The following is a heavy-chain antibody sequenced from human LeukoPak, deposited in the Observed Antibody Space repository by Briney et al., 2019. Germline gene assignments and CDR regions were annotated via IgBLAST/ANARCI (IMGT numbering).Heavy chain of an antibody. J-gene: IGHJ5*02. CDR3: ARVRGGYDFWSGSNWFDP. Sequence: ASVKLSCKASGDTFTSYDINWTRQATGHVLYMKFMLKPYSATTGYAQKFPGRVTMTRNTSISTAYMELSSLRSGDPAVYYCARVRGGYDFWSGSNWFDPWGQGTLVTVSS. V-gene: IGHV1-8*01. CDR1: GDTFTSYD. D-gene: IGHD3-3*01. CDR2: LKPYSATT.